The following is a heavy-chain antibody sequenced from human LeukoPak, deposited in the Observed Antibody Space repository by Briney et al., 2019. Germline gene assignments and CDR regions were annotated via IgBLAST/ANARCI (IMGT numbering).Heavy chain of an antibody. V-gene: IGHV4-59*01. CDR2: IYYSGST. J-gene: IGHJ4*02. CDR1: GGSISSYY. CDR3: ARTSSGHYYFDY. Sequence: SETLSLTCTVSGGSISSYYWSWIRQPPGKGLEWIGYIYYSGSTNYNPSLKSRVTISVETSKNQFSLKLSSVTAADTAVYYCARTSSGHYYFDYWGQGTLVTVSS. D-gene: IGHD3-22*01.